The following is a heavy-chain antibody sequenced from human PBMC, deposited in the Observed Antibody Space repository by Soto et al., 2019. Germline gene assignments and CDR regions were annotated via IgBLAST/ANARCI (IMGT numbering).Heavy chain of an antibody. V-gene: IGHV3-64D*08. J-gene: IGHJ1*01. CDR1: GFTFSSYP. Sequence: GGSLRLSCSASGFTFSSYPMHWVRQAPGKGLEYVSAISSNGGSTYYADSVKGRFTISRDNSKNTLYLQMSSLRAEDTAVYYCVKGKHIVVVTAIPLEYFQHWGQGTLVTVSS. CDR2: ISSNGGST. CDR3: VKGKHIVVVTAIPLEYFQH. D-gene: IGHD2-21*02.